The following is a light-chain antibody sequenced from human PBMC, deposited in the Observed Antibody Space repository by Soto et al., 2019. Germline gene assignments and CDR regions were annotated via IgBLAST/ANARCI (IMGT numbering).Light chain of an antibody. CDR3: QQFGRTLWA. CDR2: GAS. Sequence: DIVLTQSPGTLSLSPGEGATLSCRASQSVSSSYLAWYQQKPGQAPRLLIYGASSRATGIPDRFTGSGSGTDFTLTISRLEPEDSAVYYCQQFGRTLWAFGQGTKVEIK. J-gene: IGKJ1*01. V-gene: IGKV3-20*01. CDR1: QSVSSSY.